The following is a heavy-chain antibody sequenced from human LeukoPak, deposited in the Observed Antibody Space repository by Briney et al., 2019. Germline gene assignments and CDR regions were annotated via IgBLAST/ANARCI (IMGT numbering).Heavy chain of an antibody. CDR1: GGTFSSYA. CDR3: ARGGGDYGDYLDYYYYGMDV. V-gene: IGHV1-69*04. D-gene: IGHD4-17*01. Sequence: SVKVSCKASGGTFSSYAISWVRQAPGQGLEWMGRIIPILGVANYAQKFQGRVTMTRNTSISTAYMELSSLRSEDTAVYYCARGGGDYGDYLDYYYYGMDVWGQGTTVTVSS. J-gene: IGHJ6*02. CDR2: IIPILGVA.